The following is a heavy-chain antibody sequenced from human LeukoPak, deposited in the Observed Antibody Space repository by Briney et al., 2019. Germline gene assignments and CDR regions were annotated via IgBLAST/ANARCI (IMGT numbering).Heavy chain of an antibody. Sequence: SETLSLTCVVSGYSISNDYYWGWIRQPPGKGLEWIGNIYHSGGSYYNPSLKSRVTILVDTSKNQFSLKLSSVTAADTAVYYCARSLGGAFDIWGQGTMVTVSS. D-gene: IGHD2-15*01. CDR2: IYHSGGS. J-gene: IGHJ3*02. CDR1: GYSISNDYY. CDR3: ARSLGGAFDI. V-gene: IGHV4-38-2*01.